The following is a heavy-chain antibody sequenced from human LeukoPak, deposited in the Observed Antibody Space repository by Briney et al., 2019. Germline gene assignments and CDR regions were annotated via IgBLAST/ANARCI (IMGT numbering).Heavy chain of an antibody. J-gene: IGHJ6*02. CDR3: ARDRHSGYDPAYYYYYGMDV. CDR1: GFTFSSYE. CDR2: ISSSGSTI. V-gene: IGHV3-48*03. D-gene: IGHD5-12*01. Sequence: GGSLRLSCAASGFTFSSYEMNWVRQAPGKGLEWVSYISSSGSTIYYADSVEGRFTISRDNAKNSLYLQMNSLRAEDTAVYYCARDRHSGYDPAYYYYYGMDVWGQGTTVTVSS.